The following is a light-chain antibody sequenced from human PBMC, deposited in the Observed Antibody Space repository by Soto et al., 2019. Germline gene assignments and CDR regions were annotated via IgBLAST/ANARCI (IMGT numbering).Light chain of an antibody. CDR2: GAF. Sequence: EIVMTQSPATLSVSPGGRATLSCRASQSISDTLAWYQQKPGQAPRLLIYGAFNRATGIPARFSGSGSGTDFTLTISSLEPEDSAVYYCQQRNVWPPVTFGQGTRLEI. CDR3: QQRNVWPPVT. V-gene: IGKV3-11*01. CDR1: QSISDT. J-gene: IGKJ5*01.